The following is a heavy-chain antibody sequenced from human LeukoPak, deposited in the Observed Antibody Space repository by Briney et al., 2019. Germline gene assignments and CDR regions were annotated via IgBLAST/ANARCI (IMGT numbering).Heavy chain of an antibody. CDR1: GGSISSSSYY. J-gene: IGHJ3*02. CDR2: FYYSGST. Sequence: PSETLSLTCTVSGGSISSSSYYWGWIRQPPGKGLEWIGSFYYSGSTYYNPSLKSRVTISVDTSKNQFSLKLSSVTAADTAVYYCARHALSSRITIFGVVIGGGLDAFDIWGQGTMVTVSS. CDR3: ARHALSSRITIFGVVIGGGLDAFDI. D-gene: IGHD3-3*01. V-gene: IGHV4-39*01.